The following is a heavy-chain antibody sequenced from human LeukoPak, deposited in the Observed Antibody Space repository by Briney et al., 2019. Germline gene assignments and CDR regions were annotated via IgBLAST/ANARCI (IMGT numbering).Heavy chain of an antibody. J-gene: IGHJ5*02. V-gene: IGHV4-39*01. CDR1: GGSISSSSYY. D-gene: IGHD1-7*01. Sequence: PSETLSLTCTVSGGSISSSSYYWGWIRQPPGKGLVWIGSIYYSGSTYYNPSLKSRVTISVDTSKNQFSLKLSSVTAADTAVYCCARRNWNYENWFDPWGQGTLVTVSS. CDR3: ARRNWNYENWFDP. CDR2: IYYSGST.